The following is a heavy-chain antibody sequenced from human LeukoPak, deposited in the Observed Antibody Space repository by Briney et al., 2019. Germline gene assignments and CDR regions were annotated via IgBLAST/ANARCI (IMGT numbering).Heavy chain of an antibody. V-gene: IGHV1-46*01. CDR3: ARELDLWFGELF. D-gene: IGHD3-10*01. J-gene: IGHJ4*02. CDR1: GYTFTSYY. CDR2: INPSGGST. Sequence: GASVKVSCKASGYTFTSYYMHWVRQAPGQGLEWMGIINPSGGSTSYAQKFQGRVTMTRDMSTSTVYMELSSLRSDDTAVYYCARELDLWFGELFWGQGTLVTVSS.